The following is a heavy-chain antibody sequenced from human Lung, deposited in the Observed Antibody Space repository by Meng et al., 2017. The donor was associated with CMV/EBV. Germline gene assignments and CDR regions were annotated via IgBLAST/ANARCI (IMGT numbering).Heavy chain of an antibody. CDR3: ARGRYDFWSGYYRGYFDY. Sequence: SXTLSLXCAVYGGSFSGYYWSWIRQPPGKGLEWIGEINHSGSTNYNPSLKSRVTISVDTSKNQFSLKLSSVTAADTAVYYCARGRYDFWSGYYRGYFDYWXKGTXVTVSS. CDR1: GGSFSGYY. D-gene: IGHD3-3*01. V-gene: IGHV4-34*01. J-gene: IGHJ4*02. CDR2: INHSGST.